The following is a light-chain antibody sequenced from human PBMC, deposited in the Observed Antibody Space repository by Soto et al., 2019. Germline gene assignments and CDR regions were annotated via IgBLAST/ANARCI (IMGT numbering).Light chain of an antibody. J-gene: IGKJ1*01. CDR2: AAS. V-gene: IGKV1-39*01. Sequence: DIQMTQSPSSLSASVGDRVTITCRAGQSISSYLNWYQQKPGKAPKLLIYAASSLQSGVPSRFSGRGSGTDFTLTISSLQPEDFATYYCQQSYSTPVGFGQGTKVDIK. CDR3: QQSYSTPVG. CDR1: QSISSY.